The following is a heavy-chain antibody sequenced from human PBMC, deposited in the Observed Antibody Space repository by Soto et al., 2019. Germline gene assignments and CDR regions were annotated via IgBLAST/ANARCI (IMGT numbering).Heavy chain of an antibody. J-gene: IGHJ4*02. CDR2: INGGNGNT. CDR1: GYTFTGYA. V-gene: IGHV1-3*01. Sequence: GASVKVSCKASGYTFTGYAMHWVRQAPGQRLEWMGWINGGNGNTKYSQKLQGRVIITRDTAASTAYMELSSLRSEDTAVYYCAKESGSYPEYYFHYWGQGTLVTASS. CDR3: AKESGSYPEYYFHY. D-gene: IGHD1-26*01.